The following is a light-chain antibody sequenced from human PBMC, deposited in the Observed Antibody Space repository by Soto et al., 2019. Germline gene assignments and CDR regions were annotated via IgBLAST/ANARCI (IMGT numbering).Light chain of an antibody. Sequence: QSVLTHPASVSRAPGQRVPISCTGSSSNIGAGYDVHWYQQLSGKAPKLLIYGNSYRPSGVPDRFSGSKSGTSASLAITGLQADDEADYYCQSFDSSLRGVFGTGTKVTVL. V-gene: IGLV1-40*01. J-gene: IGLJ1*01. CDR2: GNS. CDR1: SSNIGAGYD. CDR3: QSFDSSLRGV.